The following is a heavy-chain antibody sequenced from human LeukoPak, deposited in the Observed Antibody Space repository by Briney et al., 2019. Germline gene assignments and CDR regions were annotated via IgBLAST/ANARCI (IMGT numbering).Heavy chain of an antibody. Sequence: GGALRLSCAPSGFTFHHYAMHRVRQAPAAPLEWVSHISGDGGSTYYADSVKGRFTISRDNSKISLYLQMNSLRTDDTAFYYCAKDGYGDYDYWGQGTLVTVSS. V-gene: IGHV3-43*02. CDR1: GFTFHHYA. D-gene: IGHD4-17*01. CDR2: ISGDGGST. CDR3: AKDGYGDYDY. J-gene: IGHJ4*02.